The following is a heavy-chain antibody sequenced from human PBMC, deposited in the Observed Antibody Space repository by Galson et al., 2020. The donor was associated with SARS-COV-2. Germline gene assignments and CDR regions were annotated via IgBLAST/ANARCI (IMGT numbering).Heavy chain of an antibody. CDR1: GFTFSSYA. Sequence: GESLKISCAASGFTFSSYAMSWVRQAPGKGLEWVSVISGSGGSTYYADSVKGRFTISRDNSKNTLYLQMNSLRAEDTAVYYCAKDEFITIFGVVIPNFDYWGQGTLVTVSS. CDR2: ISGSGGST. D-gene: IGHD3-3*01. CDR3: AKDEFITIFGVVIPNFDY. J-gene: IGHJ4*02. V-gene: IGHV3-23*01.